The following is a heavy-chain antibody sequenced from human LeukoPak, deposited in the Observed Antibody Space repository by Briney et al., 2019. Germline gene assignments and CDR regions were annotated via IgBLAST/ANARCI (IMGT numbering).Heavy chain of an antibody. V-gene: IGHV4-34*01. Sequence: SETLSLTCAVYGGSFSGYYWSWIRQPPGKGLEWIGSIYHSGSTYYNPSLKSRVTISVDTSKSQFSLKLSSVTAADTAVYYCARDLDDYVWGSYRNWGQGTLVTVSS. CDR2: IYHSGST. CDR1: GGSFSGYY. J-gene: IGHJ4*02. CDR3: ARDLDDYVWGSYRN. D-gene: IGHD3-16*02.